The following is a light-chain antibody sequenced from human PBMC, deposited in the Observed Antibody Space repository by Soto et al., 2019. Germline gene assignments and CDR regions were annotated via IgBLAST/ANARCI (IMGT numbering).Light chain of an antibody. CDR2: EVN. Sequence: QSVLTQPPSASGSPGQSVAISCTGTGSDVGGYNYFSWYQQHPGKAPKLMIYEVNKRPSGVPDRFSGSKSGNTASLTISGLQAEDEADYYCSSYAGSSNVFGTGTKVTVL. CDR3: SSYAGSSNV. V-gene: IGLV2-8*01. J-gene: IGLJ1*01. CDR1: GSDVGGYNY.